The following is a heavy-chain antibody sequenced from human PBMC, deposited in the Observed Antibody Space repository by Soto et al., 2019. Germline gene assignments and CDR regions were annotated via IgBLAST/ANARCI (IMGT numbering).Heavy chain of an antibody. CDR2: IKSKTDGGTT. D-gene: IGHD2-2*02. Sequence: GGSLRLSCAASGFTFSNAWMSWVRQAPGKGLEWVGRIKSKTDGGTTDYAAPVRGRFTISRDDSKNTVFLQMNSLKTEDTAVYFCTTRYCSSTSCYNNYYNYGMDVWGQGTTVTV. J-gene: IGHJ6*02. V-gene: IGHV3-15*01. CDR3: TTRYCSSTSCYNNYYNYGMDV. CDR1: GFTFSNAW.